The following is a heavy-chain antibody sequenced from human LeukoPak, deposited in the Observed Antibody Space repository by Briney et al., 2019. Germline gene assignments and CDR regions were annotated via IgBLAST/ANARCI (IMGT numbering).Heavy chain of an antibody. J-gene: IGHJ4*02. CDR3: AKVRWDNSGWYYLDD. V-gene: IGHV3-30*02. CDR2: IRFDGSIT. Sequence: GGSLRLSCAASGFTFSDYGMVWVRVRQAPGKGLEWMAFIRFDGSITYYADSVRDRFTIPRDNSKNTLYLHMNSLRPEDTAVYYCAKVRWDNSGWYYLDDWGQGTLVTVSS. D-gene: IGHD6-19*01. CDR1: GFTFSDYG.